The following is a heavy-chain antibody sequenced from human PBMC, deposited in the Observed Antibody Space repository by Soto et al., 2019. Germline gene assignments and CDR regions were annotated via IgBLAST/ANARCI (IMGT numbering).Heavy chain of an antibody. CDR3: ARARYGRNSYYYYGMDV. CDR2: ISSSSSYT. J-gene: IGHJ6*02. CDR1: GFTFSDYY. Sequence: QVQLVESGGGLVKPGGSLRLSCAASGFTFSDYYMSWIRQAPGKGLEWVSYISSSSSYTNYADSVKGRFTISRDNAKNSLYLQMNSLRAADTAVYYCARARYGRNSYYYYGMDVWGQGTTVTVSS. D-gene: IGHD4-17*01. V-gene: IGHV3-11*05.